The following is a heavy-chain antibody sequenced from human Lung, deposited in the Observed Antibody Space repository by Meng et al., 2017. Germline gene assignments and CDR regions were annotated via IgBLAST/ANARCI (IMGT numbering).Heavy chain of an antibody. Sequence: QVQLVQSGGEVKKAGASVKVYWKTSGYTFPNYVIHWVRQAPGQRLEWMGWIRVGNDETHYSQKFQGRVTISRDTSASTAYMELSSLRSEDTAIYYCARDLNGDRGIYFDYWGQGTLVTVSS. CDR2: IRVGNDET. J-gene: IGHJ4*02. V-gene: IGHV1-3*01. CDR1: GYTFPNYV. D-gene: IGHD3-10*01. CDR3: ARDLNGDRGIYFDY.